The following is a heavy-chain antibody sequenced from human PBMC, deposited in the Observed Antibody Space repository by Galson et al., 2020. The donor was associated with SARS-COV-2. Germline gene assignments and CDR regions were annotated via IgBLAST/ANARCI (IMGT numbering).Heavy chain of an antibody. V-gene: IGHV3-23*01. Sequence: GGSLRLSCAASGFTFSSYAMSWVRQAPGKGLEWVSAISGSGGSTYYADSVKGRFTISRDNSKNTLYLQMNSLRAEDTAVYYCAKGSLVYYYGSGRCFDYWGQGTLVTVSS. CDR1: GFTFSSYA. CDR3: AKGSLVYYYGSGRCFDY. D-gene: IGHD3-10*01. CDR2: ISGSGGST. J-gene: IGHJ4*02.